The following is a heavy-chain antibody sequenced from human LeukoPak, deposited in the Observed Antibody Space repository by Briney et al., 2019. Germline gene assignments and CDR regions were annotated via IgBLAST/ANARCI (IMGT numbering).Heavy chain of an antibody. D-gene: IGHD1-14*01. J-gene: IGHJ4*02. CDR1: RFSFSRYF. CDR3: AIADRYYFDY. V-gene: IGHV3-23*01. CDR2: ISGSGGST. Sequence: GGALRLSCVASRFSFSRYFISWVRQAPGKGVEGVSAISGSGGSTYYAHSVKGRFTISRDNSKNTVYLQMNSLRAEDTGVYYCAIADRYYFDYWGRGTLVTVSS.